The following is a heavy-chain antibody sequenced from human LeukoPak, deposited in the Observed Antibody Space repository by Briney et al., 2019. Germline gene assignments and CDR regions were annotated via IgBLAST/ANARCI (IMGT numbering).Heavy chain of an antibody. D-gene: IGHD3-3*01. CDR1: GGSISSSSYY. CDR3: ARRRVLNWFDP. J-gene: IGHJ5*02. Sequence: ESSETLSLTCTVSGGSISSSSYYWGWIRQPPGKGLEWIGSIYYSGSTYYNPSLKSRVTISVDTSKNQFSLKLSSVTAADTAVYYCARRRVLNWFDPWGQGTLVTVSS. V-gene: IGHV4-39*01. CDR2: IYYSGST.